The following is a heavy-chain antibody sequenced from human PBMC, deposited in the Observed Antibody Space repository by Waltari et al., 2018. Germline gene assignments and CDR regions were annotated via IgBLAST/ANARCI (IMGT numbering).Heavy chain of an antibody. CDR2: LWQDGTNP. V-gene: IGHV3-33*01. Sequence: QVKLVESGGGVVQPGRSLTLSCGASGFTFRHYGFHWVRQAPGKGVEGVAGLWQDGTNPYYADSVKGRCTISRDNSKSTLYLQMNGLRVEDTAVYYCARGPIASAALDLWGPGTLVTVSS. CDR1: GFTFRHYG. CDR3: ARGPIASAALDL. J-gene: IGHJ5*02. D-gene: IGHD6-25*01.